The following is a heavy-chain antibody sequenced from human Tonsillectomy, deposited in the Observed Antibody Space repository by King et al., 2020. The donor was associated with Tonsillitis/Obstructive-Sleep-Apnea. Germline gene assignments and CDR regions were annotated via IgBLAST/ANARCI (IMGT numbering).Heavy chain of an antibody. V-gene: IGHV3-15*01. CDR2: IKSKMDGGTT. CDR1: GSPLRNAG. D-gene: IGHD2-21*01. Sequence: DVQLVESGGGWVKPGGSLRLPCAALGSPLRNAGWSGVRKAQGKGRGWVGRIKSKMDGGTTDSAAPVKGRFTISREDTKNTLYLQMNSLKTEDTAVVYCTTDPFPYCGGDCCYFDIWGQGALVTVSS. J-gene: IGHJ4*02. CDR3: TTDPFPYCGGDCCYFDI.